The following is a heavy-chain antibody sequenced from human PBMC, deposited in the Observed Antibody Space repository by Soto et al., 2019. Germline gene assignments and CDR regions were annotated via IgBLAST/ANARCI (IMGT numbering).Heavy chain of an antibody. CDR2: MNHNSGNT. CDR1: GYTFTSYD. CDR3: AREKRGYYDY. Sequence: VKLVQSGAEVKKHGASVKVSCKASGYTFTSYDINWVRQATGQGLEWMGWMNHNSGNTGYAQKFQGRVTMTRNDSINTADMELSSLRAEDTAAYYCAREKRGYYDYCGQGTLVTVAS. J-gene: IGHJ4*02. V-gene: IGHV1-8*01.